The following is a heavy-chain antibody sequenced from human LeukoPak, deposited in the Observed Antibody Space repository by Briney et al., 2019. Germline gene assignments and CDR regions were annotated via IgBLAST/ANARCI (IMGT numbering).Heavy chain of an antibody. Sequence: GESLKISCQGSGYSFTRYWIAWVRQMPGKGLEWMGIIYPGDSDTRYSPSFQGQVTISADKSISTAYLQWSSLKASDTAMYYCARFRGQQLDQYNWFDPWGQGTLVTVSS. CDR3: ARFRGQQLDQYNWFDP. V-gene: IGHV5-51*01. CDR1: GYSFTRYW. J-gene: IGHJ5*02. D-gene: IGHD6-13*01. CDR2: IYPGDSDT.